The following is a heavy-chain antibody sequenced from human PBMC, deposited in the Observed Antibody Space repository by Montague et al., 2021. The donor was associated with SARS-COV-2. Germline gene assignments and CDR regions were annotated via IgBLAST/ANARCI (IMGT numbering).Heavy chain of an antibody. V-gene: IGHV4-39*01. CDR1: GGSISNSRSY. J-gene: IGHJ1*01. D-gene: IGHD2-21*01. CDR3: ARHDPNYGGRGGNFEH. CDR2: IYYMGTT. Sequence: ETLSLTCTVSGGSISNSRSYWGWVRQPPGKGLEYIGSIYYMGTTYYNPSLKSRVTVSLDTSKNQFSLQLSSVTATDTAVYYCARHDPNYGGRGGNFEHWGQGTLAIVSS.